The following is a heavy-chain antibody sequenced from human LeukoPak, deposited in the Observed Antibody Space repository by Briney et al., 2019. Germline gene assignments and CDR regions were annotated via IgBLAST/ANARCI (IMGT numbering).Heavy chain of an antibody. CDR3: ARGVSSSFDQ. V-gene: IGHV3-74*01. J-gene: IGHJ4*02. D-gene: IGHD6-13*01. CDR1: GFTFSDYS. Sequence: PDGSLRLSCEVSGFTFSDYSMNWIRQAPGKGLVWVSRINSDGSITSYADSVKGRFTISRDNAKNTLYLQMNSLRVEDTAVYYCARGVSSSFDQWGLGTLVTVSS. CDR2: INSDGSIT.